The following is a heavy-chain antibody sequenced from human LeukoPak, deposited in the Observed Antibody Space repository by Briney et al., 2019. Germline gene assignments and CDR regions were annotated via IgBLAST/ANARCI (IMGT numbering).Heavy chain of an antibody. CDR3: LTAKFDY. J-gene: IGHJ4*02. V-gene: IGHV3-69-1*01. CDR2: ITITGTI. Sequence: KPGGSLRLSCAASGFTLSGYSVNWVRQAPGKGLEWVSHITITGTIYYADSVKGRFTVSRDNAKNSLYLQMNSLRAEDTAVYYCLTAKFDYWGQGTLVTVSS. CDR1: GFTLSGYS. D-gene: IGHD3-9*01.